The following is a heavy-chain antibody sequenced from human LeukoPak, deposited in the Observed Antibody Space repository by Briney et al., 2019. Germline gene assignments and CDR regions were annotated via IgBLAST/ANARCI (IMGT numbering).Heavy chain of an antibody. V-gene: IGHV1-24*01. Sequence: GASVKVSCKVSGYTLTELSMHWARQAPGKGLEWMGGFDPEDGETIYAQKFQGRVTMTEDTSTDTAYMELSSLRSEDTAVYYCATERITMVRGVITYYYYYMDVWGKGTTVTVSS. CDR3: ATERITMVRGVITYYYYYMDV. CDR1: GYTLTELS. D-gene: IGHD3-10*01. J-gene: IGHJ6*03. CDR2: FDPEDGET.